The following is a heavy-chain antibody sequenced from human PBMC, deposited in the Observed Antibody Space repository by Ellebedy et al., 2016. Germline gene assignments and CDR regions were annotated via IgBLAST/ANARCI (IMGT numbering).Heavy chain of an antibody. CDR3: RQGHYSHY. CDR2: VNTFSGDT. V-gene: IGHV1-18*04. J-gene: IGHJ4*02. D-gene: IGHD2-21*01. Sequence: ASVKVSXKASGYTFTTFSITWVRQVPGQGLEWMGFVNTFSGDTKFAQKFQGRVSMTTDSSTHTAYMDLRSLRSDDTALYYCRQGHYSHYWGQGTLVTVSS. CDR1: GYTFTTFS.